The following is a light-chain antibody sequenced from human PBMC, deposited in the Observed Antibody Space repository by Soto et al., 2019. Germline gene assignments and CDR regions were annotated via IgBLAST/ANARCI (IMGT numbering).Light chain of an antibody. CDR2: DAS. CDR1: QSVDRY. Sequence: EVVLTQSPDTLSLSPGETATLSCRASQSVDRYVAWYQQKLGQAPRLLIYDASTRATGIPARFSGSGSGTEFTLTISSLQSEDFAVYYCQQYNNWPPRITFGPGTKVDIK. CDR3: QQYNNWPPRIT. V-gene: IGKV3-15*01. J-gene: IGKJ3*01.